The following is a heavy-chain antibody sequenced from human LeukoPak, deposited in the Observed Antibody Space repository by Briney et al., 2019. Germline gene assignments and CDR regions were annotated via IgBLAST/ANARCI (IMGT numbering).Heavy chain of an antibody. J-gene: IGHJ4*02. V-gene: IGHV6-1*01. D-gene: IGHD6-19*01. Sequence: SQTLSLTCAISGDSVSSTSAAWNWIRQSPSRGLEWLGRTYYRSKWYHDYTVSVKSRITINPDTSKNQFSLQLNSVTPADTAVYYCARSSDQWLVLDFWGQGTLVTVSS. CDR1: GDSVSSTSAA. CDR2: TYYRSKWYH. CDR3: ARSSDQWLVLDF.